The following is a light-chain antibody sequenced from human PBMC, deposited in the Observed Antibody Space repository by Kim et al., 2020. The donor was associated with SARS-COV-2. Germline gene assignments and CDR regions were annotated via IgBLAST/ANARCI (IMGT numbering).Light chain of an antibody. CDR2: GKN. Sequence: SSELTQDPAVSVALGQTVRITCQVDSLRSYYASWYQQKPGQAPVIVIYGKNNRPSGIPDRFSGSSSGNTASLTITGAQAEDEADYYCNSRDSSGNHVVFG. J-gene: IGLJ2*01. CDR1: SLRSYY. V-gene: IGLV3-19*01. CDR3: NSRDSSGNHVV.